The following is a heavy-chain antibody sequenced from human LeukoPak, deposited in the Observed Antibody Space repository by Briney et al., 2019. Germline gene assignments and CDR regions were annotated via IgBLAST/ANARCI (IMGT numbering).Heavy chain of an antibody. CDR3: ARPPKPYGWGSYRGMDV. J-gene: IGHJ6*02. D-gene: IGHD3-10*01. CDR1: GYTFTSYD. Sequence: ASVKVSCKASGYTFTSYDINWVRQATGQGLEWMGWMNPNSGNTGYAQKFQGRVTMTRNTSISTAYMELSSLRSEDTAVYYCARPPKPYGWGSYRGMDVWGQGTTVTVSS. CDR2: MNPNSGNT. V-gene: IGHV1-8*01.